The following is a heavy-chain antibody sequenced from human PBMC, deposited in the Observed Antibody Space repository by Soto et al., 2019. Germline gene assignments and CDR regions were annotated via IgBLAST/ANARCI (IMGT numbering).Heavy chain of an antibody. CDR3: AREGVAGGTYYYYYYGMDV. D-gene: IGHD6-19*01. J-gene: IGHJ6*02. V-gene: IGHV4-34*01. CDR2: INHSGST. Sequence: PSETLSLTCAVYGGSFSGYYWRWIRQPPGKGLEWIGEINHSGSTNYNPSLKSRVTISVDTSKNQFSLKLSSVTAADTAVYYCAREGVAGGTYYYYYYGMDVWGQGPTVT. CDR1: GGSFSGYY.